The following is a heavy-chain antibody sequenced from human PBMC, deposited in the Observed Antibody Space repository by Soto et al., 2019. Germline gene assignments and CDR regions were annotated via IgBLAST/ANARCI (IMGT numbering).Heavy chain of an antibody. D-gene: IGHD5-18*01. CDR2: ISGSGGST. CDR1: GFTFSSYA. CDR3: ARYNGYHGRAGIDP. J-gene: IGHJ5*02. Sequence: HPGGSLRLSCAASGFTFSSYAMSWVRQAPGKGLEWVSAISGSGGSTYYADSVQGRFTVSRDNAKNSLFLQMNSLRADDTAVYYCARYNGYHGRAGIDPWGQGTLVTVSS. V-gene: IGHV3-23*01.